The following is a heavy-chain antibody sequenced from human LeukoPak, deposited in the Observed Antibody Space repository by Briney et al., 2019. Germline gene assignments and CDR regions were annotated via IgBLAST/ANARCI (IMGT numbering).Heavy chain of an antibody. CDR2: ISSSSGTT. Sequence: GGSLRLSCAASGFTFNSYSMNWVRQAPGKGPEWISYISSSSGTTYYADSVTGRFTISRDNAKNSLYLQMNSLRDEDTAVYYCARSIRVATMIFDYWGQGTLVTVSS. CDR3: ARSIRVATMIFDY. J-gene: IGHJ4*02. V-gene: IGHV3-48*02. CDR1: GFTFNSYS. D-gene: IGHD5-12*01.